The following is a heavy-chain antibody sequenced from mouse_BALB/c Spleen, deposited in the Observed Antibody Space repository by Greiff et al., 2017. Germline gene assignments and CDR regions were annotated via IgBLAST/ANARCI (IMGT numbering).Heavy chain of an antibody. Sequence: VHLVESGPGLVAPSQSLSITCTVSGFSLTSYGVHWVRQPPGKGLEWLGVIWAGGSTNYNSALMSRLSISKDNSKSQVFLKMNSLQTDDTAMYYCATPYDYGGAMDYWGQGASVTVSS. J-gene: IGHJ4*01. CDR3: ATPYDYGGAMDY. D-gene: IGHD2-4*01. V-gene: IGHV2-9*02. CDR2: IWAGGST. CDR1: GFSLTSYG.